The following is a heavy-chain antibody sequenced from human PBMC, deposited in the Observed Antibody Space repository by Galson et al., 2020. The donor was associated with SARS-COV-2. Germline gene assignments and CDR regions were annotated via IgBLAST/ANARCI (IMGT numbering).Heavy chain of an antibody. CDR3: ARAQNWGCDY. J-gene: IGHJ4*02. D-gene: IGHD7-27*01. CDR1: GFSLTNTRVG. Sequence: SGPTLVKPTETLTLTCTVSGFSLTNTRVGLSWIRQPPGKALEWLAHIFSNDVKSYNSSLRSRLTISRDTSKGQVVLTMTNVDPVDTATYYCARAQNWGCDYWGQGTLVTVAS. V-gene: IGHV2-26*02. CDR2: IFSNDVK.